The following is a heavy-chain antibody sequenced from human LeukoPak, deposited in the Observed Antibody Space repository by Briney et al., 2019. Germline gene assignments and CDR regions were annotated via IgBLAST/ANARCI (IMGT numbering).Heavy chain of an antibody. CDR1: GYSFTSYW. V-gene: IGHV5-51*01. CDR2: IYPGDSDT. Sequence: GESLKISCKGSGYSFTSYWIGWVRQMPGKGLEWMGIIYPGDSDTRYSSSFQGQVTISADKSISTAYLQWSSLKASDTAMYYCARHSTYYYDSSGYLFDYWGQGTLVTVSS. D-gene: IGHD3-22*01. CDR3: ARHSTYYYDSSGYLFDY. J-gene: IGHJ4*02.